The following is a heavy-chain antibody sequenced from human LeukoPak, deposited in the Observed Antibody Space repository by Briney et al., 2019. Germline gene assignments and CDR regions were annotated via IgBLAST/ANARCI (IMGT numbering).Heavy chain of an antibody. Sequence: PSETLSLTCAVSGGSISGADYYWSWVRQPPGKGLEWIGYIYHSGTTDYNPSLESRITISVDTSKNQFSLRLTSVTAADTAVYYCARKLPFQYFDSWGQGTLVTVSS. CDR2: IYHSGTT. CDR3: ARKLPFQYFDS. J-gene: IGHJ4*02. D-gene: IGHD1-7*01. V-gene: IGHV4-30-4*01. CDR1: GGSISGADYY.